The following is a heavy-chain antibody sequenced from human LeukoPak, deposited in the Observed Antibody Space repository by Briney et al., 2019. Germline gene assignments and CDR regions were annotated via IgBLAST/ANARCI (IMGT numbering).Heavy chain of an antibody. CDR2: ISSSGSTI. D-gene: IGHD6-13*01. Sequence: GGSLRLSCAASGFTFSDYYMSWIRQAPGKGLEWVSYISSSGSTIYYADSVKGRFAISRDNAKNSLYLQMNSLRAEDTAVYYCARGGAAAGTTAEAFQWLASYYFDYWGQGTLVTVSS. V-gene: IGHV3-11*01. J-gene: IGHJ4*02. CDR1: GFTFSDYY. CDR3: ARGGAAAGTTAEAFQWLASYYFDY.